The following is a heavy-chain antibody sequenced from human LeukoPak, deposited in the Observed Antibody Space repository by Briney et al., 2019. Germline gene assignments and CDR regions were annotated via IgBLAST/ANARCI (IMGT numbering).Heavy chain of an antibody. CDR2: IYSGTI. V-gene: IGHV3-53*01. CDR1: GFTVSSNS. CDR3: ARRAGAYSHPYDY. Sequence: GGSLGLSCTVSGFTVSSNSMSWVRQAPGKGLEWVSFIYSGTIHYSDSVKGRFTISRDNSKNTLYLQMNSLRAEDTAVYYCARRAGAYSHPYDYWGQGTLVTVSS. J-gene: IGHJ4*02. D-gene: IGHD4/OR15-4a*01.